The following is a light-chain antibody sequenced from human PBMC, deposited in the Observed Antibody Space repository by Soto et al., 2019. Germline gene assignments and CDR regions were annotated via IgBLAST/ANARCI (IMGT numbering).Light chain of an antibody. CDR1: QSVGSNY. V-gene: IGKV3-20*01. CDR2: GAS. Sequence: EIVLTQSPGTLSLSPGERATLSCRASQSVGSNYLAWYQQKPGQAPRLLIYGASSRATGIPDRLSGSGSGTDFTLTISRQEPEDFAVYYCQQYGSSPTWTFGQGTKVDIK. CDR3: QQYGSSPTWT. J-gene: IGKJ1*01.